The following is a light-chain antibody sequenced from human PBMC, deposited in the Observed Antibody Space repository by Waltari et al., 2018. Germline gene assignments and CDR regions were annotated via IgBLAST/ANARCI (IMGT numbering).Light chain of an antibody. CDR2: KDR. V-gene: IGLV3-25*02. CDR3: QSSDSSGNHRV. J-gene: IGLJ3*02. Sequence: SYDLTQPPSVSVSPGQTATITCVGQTLSEQYVQWYQQKPGQAPILVIYKDRQRPSGIPERFSGSSSGTTVTLTISGAQAEDEADYYCQSSDSSGNHRVFGGGTRLTVL. CDR1: TLSEQY.